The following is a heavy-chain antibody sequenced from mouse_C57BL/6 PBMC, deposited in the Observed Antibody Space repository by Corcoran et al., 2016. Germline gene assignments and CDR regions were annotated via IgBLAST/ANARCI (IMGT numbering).Heavy chain of an antibody. CDR1: GYSFTSYY. D-gene: IGHD4-1*02. Sequence: QVQLQQSGPELVKPGASVKISCKASGYSFTSYYIHWVKQRPGQGLEWIGWIYPGSGNTKYNEKFKGKATLTADTSSSTAYMQLGSLTSEDSAVYYCARNQLGPYWYFDVWGTGTTVTVSS. J-gene: IGHJ1*03. CDR2: IYPGSGNT. CDR3: ARNQLGPYWYFDV. V-gene: IGHV1-66*01.